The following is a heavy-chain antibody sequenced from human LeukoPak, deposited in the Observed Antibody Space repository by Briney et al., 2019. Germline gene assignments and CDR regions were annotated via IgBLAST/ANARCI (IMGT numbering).Heavy chain of an antibody. V-gene: IGHV4-59*01. CDR2: IYYSGST. CDR3: ARAPRITMVRGNSNWFDP. Sequence: SETLSLTCTVSGGSISSYYWSWIRQPPGKGLEWIGYIYYSGSTNYNPSLKSRVTISVDTSKNQFSPNLSSVTAADTAVYYCARAPRITMVRGNSNWFDPWGQGTLVTVSS. J-gene: IGHJ5*02. CDR1: GGSISSYY. D-gene: IGHD3-10*01.